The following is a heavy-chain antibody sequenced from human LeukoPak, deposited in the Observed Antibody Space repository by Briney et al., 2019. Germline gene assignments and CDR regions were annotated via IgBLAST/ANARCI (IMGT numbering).Heavy chain of an antibody. J-gene: IGHJ4*02. CDR1: GFTFSSYS. Sequence: GGSLRLSCGASGFTFSSYSMNWVRQAPGKGLEWVAVVWYDGSKKHYADSVKGRFTISRDNSKNTLYLQMNSLRAEDTAVYYCAREGALPGLRKFEYWGQGTLVTVSS. V-gene: IGHV3-33*08. CDR3: AREGALPGLRKFEY. CDR2: VWYDGSKK. D-gene: IGHD2-21*02.